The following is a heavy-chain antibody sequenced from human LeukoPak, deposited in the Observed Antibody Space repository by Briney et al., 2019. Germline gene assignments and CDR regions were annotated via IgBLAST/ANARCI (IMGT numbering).Heavy chain of an antibody. D-gene: IGHD6-19*01. CDR3: GIEISGFPDY. CDR1: GFTFSSYG. Sequence: GGSLTLSCAVSGFTFSSYGMHWVRHAPGKGRVGVAVIWYDGSNKYYADSVKGRFTISRDNSKNTLYLQMNSLRAEDTAVYYCGIEISGFPDYWGQGTLVTVSS. V-gene: IGHV3-33*01. CDR2: IWYDGSNK. J-gene: IGHJ4*02.